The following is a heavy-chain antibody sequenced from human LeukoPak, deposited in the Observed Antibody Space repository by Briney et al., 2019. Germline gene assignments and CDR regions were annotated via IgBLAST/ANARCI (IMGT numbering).Heavy chain of an antibody. CDR2: MNPNSGNT. CDR3: GRVQGRGLGTGY. V-gene: IGHV1-8*01. Sequence: ASVKVSCKASGYTFTSYDINWVRQATGQGLEWMGWMNPNSGNTGYAQKFQGRVTMTRNTSISTAYMELSRLTSYDTAGYYWGRVQGRGLGTGYWGQGTLVTVSS. CDR1: GYTFTSYD. D-gene: IGHD1-1*01. J-gene: IGHJ4*02.